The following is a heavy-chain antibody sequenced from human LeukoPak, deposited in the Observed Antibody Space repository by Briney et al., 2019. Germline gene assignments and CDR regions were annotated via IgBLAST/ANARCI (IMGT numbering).Heavy chain of an antibody. CDR1: GGSISRYY. V-gene: IGHV4-59*01. J-gene: IGHJ4*02. Sequence: PSETLSLTCTVSGGSISRYYWSWIRQPPGKGLEWIGYIYYSGSTNYNPSLKSRVTISVDTSKNQFSLKLSSVTAADTAVYYCARDAVYYGSGSYWIGIDYWGQGTLVTVSS. CDR2: IYYSGST. CDR3: ARDAVYYGSGSYWIGIDY. D-gene: IGHD3-10*01.